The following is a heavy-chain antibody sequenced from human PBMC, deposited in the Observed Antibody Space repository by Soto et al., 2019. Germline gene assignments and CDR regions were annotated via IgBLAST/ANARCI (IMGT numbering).Heavy chain of an antibody. CDR3: AKAGYCSSTSCYGSFDY. CDR1: GFTFSSYG. J-gene: IGHJ4*02. CDR2: ISYDGSNK. Sequence: GGALRVSCAASGFTFSSYGMHWVRQAPCKGLEWVAVISYDGSNKYYADSVKGRFTISRDNSKNTLYLQMNSLRAEDTAVYYCAKAGYCSSTSCYGSFDYWGQGTLVTVSS. D-gene: IGHD2-2*01. V-gene: IGHV3-30*18.